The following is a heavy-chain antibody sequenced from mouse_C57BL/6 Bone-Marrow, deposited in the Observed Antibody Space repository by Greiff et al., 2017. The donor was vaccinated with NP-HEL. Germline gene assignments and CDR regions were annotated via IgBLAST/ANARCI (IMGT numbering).Heavy chain of an antibody. J-gene: IGHJ4*01. CDR3: ARMAYSHYAMDY. V-gene: IGHV1-50*01. Sequence: QVQLQQPGAELVKPGASVKLSCKASGYTFTSYWMQWVKQRPGQGLEWIGEIDPSDSYTNYNQKFKGKATLTVDTSSSTAYMQLSSLTSEDSAVYYCARMAYSHYAMDYWGQGTSVTVSS. CDR2: IDPSDSYT. CDR1: GYTFTSYW. D-gene: IGHD6-5*01.